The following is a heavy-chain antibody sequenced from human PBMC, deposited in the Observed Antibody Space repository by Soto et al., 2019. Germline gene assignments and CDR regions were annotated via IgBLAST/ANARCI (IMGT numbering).Heavy chain of an antibody. D-gene: IGHD6-19*01. J-gene: IGHJ4*02. V-gene: IGHV3-13*04. Sequence: EVQLVESGGGLVQPGGSLRLSCAASGFTFSSYDMHWVRHATGKGLEWVSAIGTAGDTYYPGSVKGRCTISRENAKNSLYLLMNSLRAGDTAVYYCARGWRGSSGWYGPAYFDYWGQGTLVTVSS. CDR1: GFTFSSYD. CDR2: IGTAGDT. CDR3: ARGWRGSSGWYGPAYFDY.